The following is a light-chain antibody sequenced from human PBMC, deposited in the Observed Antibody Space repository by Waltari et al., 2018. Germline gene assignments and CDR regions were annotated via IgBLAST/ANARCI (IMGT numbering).Light chain of an antibody. CDR1: SSDIDHYKS. J-gene: IGLJ1*01. V-gene: IGLV2-14*03. CDR3: SSYVSSN. CDR2: DVN. Sequence: HSALTQPASVSGSPGQSITISCTGISSDIDHYKSVSWYQQHPGKAPKLIIYDVNVRPSRRSNRFSGSKSGNTAALTISGLQADDEADYYCSSYVSSNFGSGTKVTVL.